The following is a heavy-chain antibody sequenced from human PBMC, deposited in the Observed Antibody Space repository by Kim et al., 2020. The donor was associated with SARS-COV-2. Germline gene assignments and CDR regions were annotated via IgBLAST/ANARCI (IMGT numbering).Heavy chain of an antibody. CDR3: ARDSGYYLDAFDI. V-gene: IGHV1-18*01. J-gene: IGHJ3*02. D-gene: IGHD3-22*01. Sequence: YAQKRQGRGTMTTDTSTSTDYMELRSLRSDDTAVYYCARDSGYYLDAFDIWGQGTMVTVSS.